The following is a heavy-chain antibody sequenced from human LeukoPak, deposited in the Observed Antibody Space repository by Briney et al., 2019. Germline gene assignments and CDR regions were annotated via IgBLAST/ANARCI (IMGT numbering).Heavy chain of an antibody. CDR2: IKSKTDGGTT. V-gene: IGHV3-15*01. CDR3: TTHWRIPDYYYYYYMDV. D-gene: IGHD2-15*01. CDR1: GFTFSNAW. J-gene: IGHJ6*03. Sequence: GGSLRLSCAAFGFTFSNAWMSWVRQAPGKGLEWVGRIKSKTDGGTTDYAAPVKGRFTISRDDSKNTLYLQMNSLKTEDTAVYYCTTHWRIPDYYYYYYMDVWGKGTTVTVSS.